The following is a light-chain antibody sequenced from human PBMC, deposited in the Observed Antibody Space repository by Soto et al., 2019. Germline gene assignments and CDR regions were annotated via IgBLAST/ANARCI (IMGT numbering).Light chain of an antibody. J-gene: IGLJ2*01. V-gene: IGLV2-14*01. CDR2: EVT. Sequence: QSALTQPASVSGSPGQSITISCTGTSSDVGAYNYVSWYQQHPGKAPKLMISEVTNRPSGVSNRFSGSKSGNTASLTISGLQADDEADYYCSSYTGGSTPVIFGGGTKLTV. CDR1: SSDVGAYNY. CDR3: SSYTGGSTPVI.